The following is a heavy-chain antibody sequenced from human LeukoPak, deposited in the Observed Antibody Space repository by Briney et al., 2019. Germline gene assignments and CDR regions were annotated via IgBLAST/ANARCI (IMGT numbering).Heavy chain of an antibody. D-gene: IGHD6-13*01. CDR3: ARAGSWKLNFDY. Sequence: SETLSLTCTVSVGSISSSSYYWGWISQPPGKGLEWLGSIYYSGSTYYNPSLKSRVTISVDTSKNQFSLKLSSVTAADTAVYYCARAGSWKLNFDYWGQGTLVTVSS. V-gene: IGHV4-39*07. CDR1: VGSISSSSYY. J-gene: IGHJ4*02. CDR2: IYYSGST.